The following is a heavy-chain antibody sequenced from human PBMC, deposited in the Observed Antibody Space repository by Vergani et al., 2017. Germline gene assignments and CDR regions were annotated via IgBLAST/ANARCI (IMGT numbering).Heavy chain of an antibody. D-gene: IGHD4-17*01. V-gene: IGHV1-24*01. CDR2: FDPEDGET. J-gene: IGHJ5*02. CDR3: ATNLSPNDYGDYVRSGYWFDP. CDR1: GYTLTELS. Sequence: QVQLVQSGAEVQKPGASVKVSCKVSGYTLTELSMHWVRPAPGTGLEWRGGFDPEDGETIYAQKFQGRVTMTEDTSTDTAYMELSSLRSEDTAVYYCATNLSPNDYGDYVRSGYWFDPWGQGTLVTVSS.